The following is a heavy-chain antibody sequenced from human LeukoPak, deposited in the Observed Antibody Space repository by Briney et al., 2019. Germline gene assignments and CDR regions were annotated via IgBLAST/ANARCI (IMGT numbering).Heavy chain of an antibody. Sequence: GGSLRLSCATSGFTFSSYAMSWVRQAPGKGLEWVSAISGSGGSTYYADSVKGRFTISRDNSKNTLYLQMNSLRAEDTAVYYCAKGSSGYPDAFDIWGQGTMVTVSS. J-gene: IGHJ3*02. D-gene: IGHD3-22*01. CDR2: ISGSGGST. V-gene: IGHV3-23*01. CDR1: GFTFSSYA. CDR3: AKGSSGYPDAFDI.